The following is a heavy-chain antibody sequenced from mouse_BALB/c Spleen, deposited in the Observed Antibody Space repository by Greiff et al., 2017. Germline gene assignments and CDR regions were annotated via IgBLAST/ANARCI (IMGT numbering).Heavy chain of an antibody. D-gene: IGHD1-1*01. Sequence: VHLVESGGGLVKPGGSLKLSCAASGFTFSDYYMYWVRQPPEKRLQWLATISDGGSSTYYPDSVKGRFTISRDNAKNNLYLQMSSLKSEDTAMYYGARGEDYGSSYDAMDYWGQGTSVTVSS. J-gene: IGHJ4*01. CDR3: ARGEDYGSSYDAMDY. V-gene: IGHV5-4*02. CDR2: ISDGGSST. CDR1: GFTFSDYY.